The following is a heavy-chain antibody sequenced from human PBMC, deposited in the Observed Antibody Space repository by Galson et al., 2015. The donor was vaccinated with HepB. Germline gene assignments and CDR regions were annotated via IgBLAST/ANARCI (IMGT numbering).Heavy chain of an antibody. CDR3: TNASLGYIDA. D-gene: IGHD3-9*01. V-gene: IGHV3-73*01. Sequence: ALRPGCEASGVTFSGSDRHCGRHASGAGLEWIGRICTQANSCAAAYSASVKRRLTLSSDDSKNTAYLQMNSLKIEDTAVYYCTNASLGYIDAGGKGTTVTVSS. CDR2: ICTQANSCAA. J-gene: IGHJ6*04. CDR1: GVTFSGSD.